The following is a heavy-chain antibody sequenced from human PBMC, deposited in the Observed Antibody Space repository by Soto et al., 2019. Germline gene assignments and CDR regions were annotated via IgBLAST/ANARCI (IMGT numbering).Heavy chain of an antibody. CDR2: IYYSGST. D-gene: IGHD3-3*01. V-gene: IGHV4-59*01. CDR3: ARGHGDDFLSGPEVSYFDY. J-gene: IGHJ4*02. CDR1: GGSIRSYY. Sequence: SETLSLTCNVSGGSIRSYYWSWIRQPPGKGLEWIGYIYYSGSTNYNPSLKSRVSISVDTSKNQFSLKLSSVTAADTAVYYCARGHGDDFLSGPEVSYFDYWGQGTLVTVSS.